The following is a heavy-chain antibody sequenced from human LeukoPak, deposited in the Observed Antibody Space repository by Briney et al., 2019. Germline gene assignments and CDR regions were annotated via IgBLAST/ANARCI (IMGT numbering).Heavy chain of an antibody. Sequence: PGGSLRLSCAASGFIFSNYAMEWVRQAPGKGLEWVSSISSGGSYIYYADSVKGRFTISRDDAKNSLYLQMSSLTAEDTALYYCARLFGGGYGKYYFDFWGQGTLVTVSS. J-gene: IGHJ4*02. CDR2: ISSGGSYI. CDR1: GFIFSNYA. V-gene: IGHV3-21*01. CDR3: ARLFGGGYGKYYFDF. D-gene: IGHD3-22*01.